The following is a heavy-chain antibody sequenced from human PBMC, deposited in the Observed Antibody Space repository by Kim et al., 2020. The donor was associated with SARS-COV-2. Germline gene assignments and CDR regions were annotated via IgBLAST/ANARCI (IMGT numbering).Heavy chain of an antibody. CDR1: GSTFNRHL. Sequence: GGSLRLSCIFSGSTFNRHLMHWVRQAPGKGLEFVSVISSDGGTTDYATSVKGRFTISRDNSRNTLYLQMGSRRTDDTAVYYCAREHGVCADGRCHSAMDVWGRGTTVTVSS. CDR2: ISSDGGTT. J-gene: IGHJ6*02. D-gene: IGHD2-8*01. CDR3: AREHGVCADGRCHSAMDV. V-gene: IGHV3-64*01.